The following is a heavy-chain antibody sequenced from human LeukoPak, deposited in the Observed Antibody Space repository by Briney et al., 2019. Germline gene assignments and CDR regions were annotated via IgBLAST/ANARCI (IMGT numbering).Heavy chain of an antibody. Sequence: GGSLRLSCVASGFNFSKNDMHWVRQTTERGLEWVSAIGVGGDTYYADPVKGRFTISRENGNNSVYLQMNSLRAGDTAVYFCAKAFDYNGLRGEGGSFDCWGQGALVTVSS. CDR2: IGVGGDT. V-gene: IGHV3-13*01. CDR3: AKAFDYNGLRGEGGSFDC. D-gene: IGHD4-11*01. J-gene: IGHJ4*02. CDR1: GFNFSKND.